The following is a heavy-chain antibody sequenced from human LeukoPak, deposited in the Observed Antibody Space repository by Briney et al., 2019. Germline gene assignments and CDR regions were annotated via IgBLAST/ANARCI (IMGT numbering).Heavy chain of an antibody. V-gene: IGHV4-39*01. CDR1: GGSISSSSYY. J-gene: IGHJ5*02. Sequence: SETLSLTCTVSGGSISSSSYYWGWIRQPPGKGLEWIGSIYYSGSTYYNPSLKSRVTISVDTSKNLFSLKLSSVTAADTAVYYCASHPGSSTSLFDPWGQGTLVTVSS. CDR3: ASHPGSSTSLFDP. CDR2: IYYSGST. D-gene: IGHD2-2*01.